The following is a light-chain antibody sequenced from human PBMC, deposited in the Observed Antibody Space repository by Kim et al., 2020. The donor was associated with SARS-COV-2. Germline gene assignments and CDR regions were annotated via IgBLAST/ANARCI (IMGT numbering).Light chain of an antibody. CDR2: DAS. CDR1: KSDSSY. Sequence: VYTRKRATLSCKAGKSDSSYFAWYLQKRGPATRLLIYDASTRATGIPDRFSGSGSGTEFTLTSSSLQSEDVAVYYCQQYSNWPITFGQGTRLEIK. V-gene: IGKV3-15*01. J-gene: IGKJ5*01. CDR3: QQYSNWPIT.